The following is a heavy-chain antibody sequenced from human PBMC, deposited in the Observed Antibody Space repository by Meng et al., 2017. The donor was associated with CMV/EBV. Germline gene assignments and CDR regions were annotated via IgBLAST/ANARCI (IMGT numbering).Heavy chain of an antibody. CDR2: IIPILGIA. J-gene: IGHJ6*02. CDR3: ARAIAARPSYYYGMDV. D-gene: IGHD6-6*01. CDR1: GGTFSSYT. V-gene: IGHV1-69*02. Sequence: KISCKASGGTFSSYTISWVRQAPGQGLEWMGRIIPILGIANYAQKFQGRVTITADKSTSTAYMELSSLRSEDTAVYYCARAIAARPSYYYGMDVWGQGTTVTVSS.